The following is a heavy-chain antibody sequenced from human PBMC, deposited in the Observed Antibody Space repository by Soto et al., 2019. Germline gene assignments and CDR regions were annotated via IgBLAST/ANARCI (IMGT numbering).Heavy chain of an antibody. Sequence: EVQLLESGGGLVQPGGSLRLSCAASGLSFSSYAMTWVRQAPGKGMEWVSVVSGGAGRIYYADSVKGRFTIYRDNSKDTLYLHMSSLTADDTAIYYCAKGGYNMNSHLDYWGQGTLVTVSS. CDR1: GLSFSSYA. J-gene: IGHJ4*02. V-gene: IGHV3-23*01. D-gene: IGHD1-7*01. CDR2: VSGGAGRI. CDR3: AKGGYNMNSHLDY.